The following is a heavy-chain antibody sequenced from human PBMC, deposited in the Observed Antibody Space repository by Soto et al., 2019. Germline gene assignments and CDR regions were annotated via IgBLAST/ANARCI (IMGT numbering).Heavy chain of an antibody. CDR1: GGSISSGDYY. CDR2: IYYSGST. Sequence: SETLSLTCTVSGGSISSGDYYWSWIRQPPGKGLEWIGYIYYSGSTYYNPSLKSRVTISVDTSKNQFSLKLSSVTAADTAVYYCARAKDSSGYYSDAFDIWGQGTMVTVSS. V-gene: IGHV4-30-4*01. D-gene: IGHD3-22*01. CDR3: ARAKDSSGYYSDAFDI. J-gene: IGHJ3*02.